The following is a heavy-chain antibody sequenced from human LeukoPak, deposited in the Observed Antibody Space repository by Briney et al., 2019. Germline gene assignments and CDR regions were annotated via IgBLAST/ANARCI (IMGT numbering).Heavy chain of an antibody. CDR3: SRGRAAVIDT. CDR1: GYTFITYD. J-gene: IGHJ5*02. Sequence: ASVRVSCKASGYTFITYDINWVRQAPGQGLEWMGWMSPSNGDTGVSQKFRGRVSLTRNTSISTAYLDSTGLESEDTAVYYCSRGRAAVIDTWGQGTLLAVSS. V-gene: IGHV1-8*01. CDR2: MSPSNGDT. D-gene: IGHD6-13*01.